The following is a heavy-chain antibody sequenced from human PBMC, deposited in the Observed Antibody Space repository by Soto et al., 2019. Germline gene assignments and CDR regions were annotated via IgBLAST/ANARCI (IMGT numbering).Heavy chain of an antibody. J-gene: IGHJ4*02. D-gene: IGHD3-16*01. CDR2: IWYDGSNK. Sequence: QVQLVESGGGVVQPGRSLRLSCAASGFTFSSYGMHWVRQAPGKGLEWVAVIWYDGSNKYYADSVKGRFTISRDNSKNTLYLQMNSLRDEDTAVYYCARGFRYDAAEIDYWGQGTLVTVSS. CDR1: GFTFSSYG. V-gene: IGHV3-33*01. CDR3: ARGFRYDAAEIDY.